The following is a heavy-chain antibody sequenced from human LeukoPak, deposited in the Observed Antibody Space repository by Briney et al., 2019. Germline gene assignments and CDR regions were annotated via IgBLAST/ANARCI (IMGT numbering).Heavy chain of an antibody. J-gene: IGHJ4*02. D-gene: IGHD3-10*01. V-gene: IGHV3-9*01. CDR2: ISWNSGSI. Sequence: GGSLRLSCAASGFTFDDYAMHCVRQALGKGLEWVSGISWNSGSIGYADSVKGRFTISRGNAKNSLYLQMNSLRAEDTALYYCAKVSGTLSPFDYWGQGTLVTVSS. CDR1: GFTFDDYA. CDR3: AKVSGTLSPFDY.